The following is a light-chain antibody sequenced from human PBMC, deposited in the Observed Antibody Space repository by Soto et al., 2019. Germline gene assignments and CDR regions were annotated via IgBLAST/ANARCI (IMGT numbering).Light chain of an antibody. J-gene: IGLJ1*01. CDR3: SSYTGSSALYV. CDR2: EVT. Sequence: QSALTQPASVSGSPGQSITISCTGTSSDVGGYNYVSWYQQHPGKAPKLVIYEVTNRPSGVSYRFSGSKSGYTASLTISGLQAEDEADYYCSSYTGSSALYVFGTGTKLTVL. CDR1: SSDVGGYNY. V-gene: IGLV2-14*01.